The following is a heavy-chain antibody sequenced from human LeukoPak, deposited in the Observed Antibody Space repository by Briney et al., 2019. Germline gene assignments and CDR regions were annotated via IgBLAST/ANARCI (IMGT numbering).Heavy chain of an antibody. J-gene: IGHJ4*02. CDR1: GDSISSRGYY. Sequence: SETLSLLCSVSGDSISSRGYYWGWIRQPPGKGLEWIGSMYYGGNTYYNASLKSRVTISVDTSKNLFSLKLNSVTAADTGVYYCARSKNGKCDYWGQGTLVTVSS. V-gene: IGHV4-39*07. D-gene: IGHD1-26*01. CDR2: MYYGGNT. CDR3: ARSKNGKCDY.